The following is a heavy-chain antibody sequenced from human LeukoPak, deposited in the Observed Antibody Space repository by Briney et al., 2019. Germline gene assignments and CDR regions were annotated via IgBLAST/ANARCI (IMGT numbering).Heavy chain of an antibody. V-gene: IGHV3-21*01. CDR3: ARGAVVPYCSSTSCRAYYFDY. D-gene: IGHD2-2*01. CDR2: ISSSSSYI. J-gene: IGHJ4*02. CDR1: GFTFSSYS. Sequence: WGSLRLSCAASGFTFSSYSMNWVRQAPGKGLEWVSSISSSSSYIYYADSVQGRFTISRDKGKNSLYMQMNSLSAEDTAVYYCARGAVVPYCSSTSCRAYYFDYWGQGTLVTVSS.